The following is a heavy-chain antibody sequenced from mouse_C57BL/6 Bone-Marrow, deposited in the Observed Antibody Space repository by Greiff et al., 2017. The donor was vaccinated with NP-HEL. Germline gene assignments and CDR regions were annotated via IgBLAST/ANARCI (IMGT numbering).Heavy chain of an antibody. CDR3: ARQGGYSIAWFAY. CDR1: GYTFTSYG. CDR2: IYPRSGNT. Sequence: VQLVESGAELARPGASVKLSCKASGYTFTSYGISWVKQRTGQGLEWIGEIYPRSGNTYYNEKFKGKATLTADESSSTAYMELRSLTSEDSAVYFCARQGGYSIAWFAYWGQGTLVTVSA. D-gene: IGHD2-5*01. V-gene: IGHV1-81*01. J-gene: IGHJ3*01.